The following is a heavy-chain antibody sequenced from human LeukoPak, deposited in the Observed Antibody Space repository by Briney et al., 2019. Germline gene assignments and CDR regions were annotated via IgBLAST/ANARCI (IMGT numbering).Heavy chain of an antibody. CDR3: AKDLGGYSSGWDFGY. CDR1: GFTFSSYA. Sequence: PGGSLRLSCAASGFTFSSYAMSWVRQAPGKGLEWVSAISGSGGSTYYADSVKGRFTISRDNSKNTLYLQMNSLRAEDTAVYYCAKDLGGYSSGWDFGYWGQGTLVTVSS. D-gene: IGHD6-19*01. J-gene: IGHJ4*02. CDR2: ISGSGGST. V-gene: IGHV3-23*01.